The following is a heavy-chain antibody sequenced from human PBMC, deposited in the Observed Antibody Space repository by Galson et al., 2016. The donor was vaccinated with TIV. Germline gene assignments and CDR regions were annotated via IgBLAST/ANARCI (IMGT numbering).Heavy chain of an antibody. V-gene: IGHV4-39*07. CDR3: ASIFASGRKEYS. Sequence: SETLSLTCTVSGGSISRSNYYWGWIRQPPGKGLEWIGSISYTGNTYYNPSLKSRVTISVDASKNQFSLKWTSVTSADTAVYYCASIFASGRKEYSWGQGTLVTVSS. J-gene: IGHJ4*02. CDR1: GGSISRSNYY. D-gene: IGHD3-10*01. CDR2: ISYTGNT.